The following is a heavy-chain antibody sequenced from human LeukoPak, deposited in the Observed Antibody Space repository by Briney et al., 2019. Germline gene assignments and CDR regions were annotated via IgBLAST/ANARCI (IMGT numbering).Heavy chain of an antibody. J-gene: IGHJ4*02. D-gene: IGHD6-6*01. V-gene: IGHV4-59*12. CDR1: GGSINSYY. CDR2: MNYSGGT. CDR3: ARVSYSSSFDY. Sequence: PSETLSLTCTVSGGSINSYYWSWIRQPPGKGLEWIGHMNYSGGTNYNPSLKSRVTMSVDTSKNQFSLKLSSVTAADTAVYYCARVSYSSSFDYWGQGTLVTVSS.